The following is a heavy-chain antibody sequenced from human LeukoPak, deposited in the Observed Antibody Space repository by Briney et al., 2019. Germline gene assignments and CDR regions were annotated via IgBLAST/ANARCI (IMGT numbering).Heavy chain of an antibody. CDR2: ISSSSSTI. CDR3: ARVLVVPEFDCSSTSCYYHYYYYGMDV. V-gene: IGHV3-48*02. J-gene: IGHJ6*02. Sequence: PGGSLRLSCTASGFIASSNYMSWVRQAPGKGLEWVSYISSSSSTIYYADSVKGRFTISRDNAKNSLYLQMNSLRDEDTAVYYCARVLVVPEFDCSSTSCYYHYYYYGMDVWGQGTTVTVSS. CDR1: GFIASSNY. D-gene: IGHD2-2*01.